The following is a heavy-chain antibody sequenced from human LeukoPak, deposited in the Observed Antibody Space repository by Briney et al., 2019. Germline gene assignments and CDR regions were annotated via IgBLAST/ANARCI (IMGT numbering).Heavy chain of an antibody. CDR3: AREDRQFGSRRGSTYFDY. J-gene: IGHJ4*02. V-gene: IGHV3-21*01. CDR1: GFTFSSYS. D-gene: IGHD3-10*01. CDR2: ISSSSSYI. Sequence: GGSLRLSCAASGFTFSSYSMNWVRQAPGKGLEWVSSISSSSSYIYYADSVKGRFTISRDNSKNTLYLQMNSLRAEDTAVYYCAREDRQFGSRRGSTYFDYWGQGTLVTVSS.